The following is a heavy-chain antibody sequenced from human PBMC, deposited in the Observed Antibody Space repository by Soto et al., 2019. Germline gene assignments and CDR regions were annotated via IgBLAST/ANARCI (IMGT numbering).Heavy chain of an antibody. Sequence: QVQLQESGPGLVKPSQTLSLTCTVSGGSISSGGYYWSWIRQHPGKGLEWIGYIYYSGSTYYNPSLKSRVTLSVDTSKNQFSLKLSSVTAADTAVYYCARDGGYCSGGSCYPHYYYYGMDVWGQGTTVTVSS. V-gene: IGHV4-31*03. CDR1: GGSISSGGYY. J-gene: IGHJ6*02. CDR3: ARDGGYCSGGSCYPHYYYYGMDV. D-gene: IGHD2-15*01. CDR2: IYYSGST.